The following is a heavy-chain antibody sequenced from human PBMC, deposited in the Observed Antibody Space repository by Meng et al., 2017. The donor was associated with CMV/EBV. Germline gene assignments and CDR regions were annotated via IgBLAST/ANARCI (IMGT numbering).Heavy chain of an antibody. D-gene: IGHD3-16*01. V-gene: IGHV4-61*01. CDR2: IYYSGST. J-gene: IGHJ6*02. CDR3: ARVRGILGSGYYYYYYGMDV. Sequence: SETLSLTCTVSGCSVSSGSYYWSWIRQPPGKGLEWIGYIYYSGSTNYNPSLKSRVTISVDTSKNQFSLKLSSVTAADTAVYYCARVRGILGSGYYYYYYGMDVWGQGTTVTVSS. CDR1: GCSVSSGSYY.